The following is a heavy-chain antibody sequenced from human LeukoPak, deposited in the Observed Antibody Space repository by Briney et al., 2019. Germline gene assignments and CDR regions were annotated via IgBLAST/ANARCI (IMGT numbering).Heavy chain of an antibody. CDR3: STEAYSNTCYFDY. D-gene: IGHD6-13*01. V-gene: IGHV3-15*01. CDR2: VKSKTDGGTT. J-gene: IGHJ4*02. Sequence: PGGSLRLSCAASGFSFSNAWLSWVRQAPGKGLEWVGRVKSKTDGGTTDYAAPVKGRFTISRDDSKTTLYLQMNSLKTEDTAVYYCSTEAYSNTCYFDYWGQGTLVTVSS. CDR1: GFSFSNAW.